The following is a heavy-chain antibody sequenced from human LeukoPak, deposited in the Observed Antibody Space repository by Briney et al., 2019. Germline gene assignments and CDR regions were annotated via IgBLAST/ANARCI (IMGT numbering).Heavy chain of an antibody. CDR1: GFTFSSYA. CDR2: ISYDGSNK. J-gene: IGHJ5*02. D-gene: IGHD3-22*01. CDR3: ARDGVPYYYDSSGYGDWFDP. V-gene: IGHV3-30*04. Sequence: PGRSLRLSCAASGFTFSSYAMHWVRQAPGKGLEWVAVISYDGSNKYYADSVKGRFTISRDHAKNSLYLQMNSLRAEDTAVYYCARDGVPYYYDSSGYGDWFDPWGQGTLVTVSS.